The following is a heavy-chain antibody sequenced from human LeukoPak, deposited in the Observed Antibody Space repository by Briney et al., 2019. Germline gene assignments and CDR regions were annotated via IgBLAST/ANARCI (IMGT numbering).Heavy chain of an antibody. J-gene: IGHJ4*02. V-gene: IGHV3-21*01. Sequence: PGGSLRLSCAASGFTFSSYSMNWVRQAPGKGLEWVSSISRSSSYVYYADSVKGRFTISRDNAKNSLYLEMNSLRVEDTAVYYCARDSSGYQWGQGTLVTVSS. CDR3: ARDSSGYQ. CDR1: GFTFSSYS. D-gene: IGHD3-22*01. CDR2: ISRSSSYV.